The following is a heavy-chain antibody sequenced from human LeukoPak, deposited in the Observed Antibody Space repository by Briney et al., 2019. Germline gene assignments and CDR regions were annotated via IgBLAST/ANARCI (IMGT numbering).Heavy chain of an antibody. CDR1: GGSITSDY. Sequence: SETLSLICTVSGGSITSDYWRWIRQPPGKGLEWIAYTHYTVTTYYNPSLKSRVTISVDRSRNHFSLRPRSVTAADTAVYYCASPPWLVTMGPSFDPWGQGTLVTVSS. D-gene: IGHD3-10*01. V-gene: IGHV4-59*01. CDR3: ASPPWLVTMGPSFDP. J-gene: IGHJ5*02. CDR2: THYTVTT.